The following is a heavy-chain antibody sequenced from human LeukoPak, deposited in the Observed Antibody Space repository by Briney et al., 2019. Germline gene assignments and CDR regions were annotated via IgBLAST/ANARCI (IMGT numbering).Heavy chain of an antibody. CDR1: GYTFTSYA. CDR3: ATTARGSGSYRNWYFDL. Sequence: ASVKVSCKASGYTFTSYAMNWVRQAPGQGLEWMGWINTNTGNPTYAQGFTGRFVFSLDTSVSTAYLQISSLKAEDTAVYYCATTARGSGSYRNWYFDLWGRGTLVTVSS. D-gene: IGHD3-10*01. V-gene: IGHV7-4-1*02. J-gene: IGHJ2*01. CDR2: INTNTGNP.